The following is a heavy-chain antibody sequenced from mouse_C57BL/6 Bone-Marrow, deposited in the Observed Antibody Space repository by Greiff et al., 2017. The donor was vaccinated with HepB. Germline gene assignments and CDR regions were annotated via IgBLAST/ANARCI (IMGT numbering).Heavy chain of an antibody. Sequence: EVNVVASGGGLVQPGGSLSLSCAASGFTFTDYYMSWVRQPPGKALEWLGFIRNKANGYTTEYSASVKGRFTISRDNSQSILYLQMNARRAEDSATYYCASKSGDYDGDWYFDVWGTGTTVTVSS. J-gene: IGHJ1*03. D-gene: IGHD2-4*01. V-gene: IGHV7-3*01. CDR3: ASKSGDYDGDWYFDV. CDR1: GFTFTDYY. CDR2: IRNKANGYTT.